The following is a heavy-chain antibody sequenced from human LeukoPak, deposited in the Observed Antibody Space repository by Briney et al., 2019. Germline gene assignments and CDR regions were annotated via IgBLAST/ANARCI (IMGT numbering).Heavy chain of an antibody. CDR3: ASIEIPGIAAAGTSDY. Sequence: SVKVSCKASGGTFSSYAISWVRQAPGQGLEWMGGIIPIFGTANYAQKFQGRVTMTRDTSISTAYMELSRLRSDDTAVYYCASIEIPGIAAAGTSDYWGQGTLVTVSS. CDR1: GGTFSSYA. CDR2: IIPIFGTA. J-gene: IGHJ4*02. V-gene: IGHV1-69*05. D-gene: IGHD6-13*01.